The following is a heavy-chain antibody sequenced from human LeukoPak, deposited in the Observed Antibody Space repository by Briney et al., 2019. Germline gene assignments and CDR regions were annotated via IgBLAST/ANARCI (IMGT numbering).Heavy chain of an antibody. D-gene: IGHD6-19*01. J-gene: IGHJ6*02. Sequence: ASVNVSCTASGYTFNGYYMHWVRQAPGQGLQWMGWINPNSGGTNYAQKFQGRVTMTRDTSISTAYMELSRLRSDDTAVYYCARGLVRWLADYYYYYGMDVWGQGTTVTVSS. CDR1: GYTFNGYY. CDR3: ARGLVRWLADYYYYYGMDV. CDR2: INPNSGGT. V-gene: IGHV1-2*02.